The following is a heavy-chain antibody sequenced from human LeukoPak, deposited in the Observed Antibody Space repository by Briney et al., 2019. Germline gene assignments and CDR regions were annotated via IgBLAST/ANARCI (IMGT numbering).Heavy chain of an antibody. V-gene: IGHV4-30-2*01. CDR1: GGSISSGGYY. J-gene: IGHJ4*02. CDR2: IYHSGST. D-gene: IGHD4-17*01. Sequence: TLSLTCTVSGGSISSGGYYWRWIRQPPGKGLEWIGYIYHSGSTYYNPSLKIRVTISVDRSKSHFTLKLSSVTAADTAAYYCASGEYYGEIDYWGQGILVTVSS. CDR3: ASGEYYGEIDY.